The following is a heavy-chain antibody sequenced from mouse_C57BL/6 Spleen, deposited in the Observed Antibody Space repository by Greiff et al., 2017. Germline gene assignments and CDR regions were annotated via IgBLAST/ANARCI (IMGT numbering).Heavy chain of an antibody. CDR2: IDPSDSHT. CDR1: GYTFTSYW. J-gene: IGHJ2*01. D-gene: IGHD2-1*01. V-gene: IGHV1-50*01. Sequence: QVQLQQPGAELVKPGASVKLSCKASGYTFTSYWMQWVKQRPGQGLEWIGEIDPSDSHTNYNQKFKGKATLTVDTSSSTAYMQLSSLTSEDSAVYYCARVHYGNPLDYWGQGTTLTVSS. CDR3: ARVHYGNPLDY.